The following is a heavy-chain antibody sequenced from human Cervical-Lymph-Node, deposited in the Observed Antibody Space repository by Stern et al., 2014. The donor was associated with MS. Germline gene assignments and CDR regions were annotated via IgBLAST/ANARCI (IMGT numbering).Heavy chain of an antibody. CDR1: GFTFSSYW. CDR3: ARVLLWFGELSEGWFDP. J-gene: IGHJ5*02. V-gene: IGHV3-7*01. Sequence: EVQLVESGGGLVQPGGSLRLSCAASGFTFSSYWMSWVRQAPGKGLEWVANIKQDGSEKCYVDSVKGRFTISRDNAKNSLYLQMNSLRAEDTAVYYCARVLLWFGELSEGWFDPWGQGTLVTVSS. D-gene: IGHD3-10*01. CDR2: IKQDGSEK.